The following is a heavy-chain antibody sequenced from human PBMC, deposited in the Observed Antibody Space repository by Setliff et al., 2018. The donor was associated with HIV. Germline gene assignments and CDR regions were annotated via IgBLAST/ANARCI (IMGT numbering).Heavy chain of an antibody. CDR1: GGTFSRHT. J-gene: IGHJ4*02. Sequence: RASVKVSCKSSGGTFSRHTISWVRQAPGQGLEWLGWISPYNDNTNYAQNIQGRVTMTTDTSTSTAYMELRSLRPDDTAVYYCARRKVRSFDYWGQGTLVTVSS. D-gene: IGHD4-17*01. CDR3: ARRKVRSFDY. V-gene: IGHV1-18*01. CDR2: ISPYNDNT.